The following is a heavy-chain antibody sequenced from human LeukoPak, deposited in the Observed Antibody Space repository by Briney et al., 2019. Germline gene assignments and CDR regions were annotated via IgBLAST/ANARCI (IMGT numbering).Heavy chain of an antibody. J-gene: IGHJ6*02. V-gene: IGHV4-4*07. D-gene: IGHD3-3*01. Sequence: SETPSLTCTVSGGSISSYYWSWIRQPAGKGLEWIGRIYTSGSTNYNPSLKSRVTMSVDTSKNQFSLKLSSVTAADTAVYYCARDDDFWSGYYYYGMDVWGQGTTVTVSS. CDR3: ARDDDFWSGYYYYGMDV. CDR1: GGSISSYY. CDR2: IYTSGST.